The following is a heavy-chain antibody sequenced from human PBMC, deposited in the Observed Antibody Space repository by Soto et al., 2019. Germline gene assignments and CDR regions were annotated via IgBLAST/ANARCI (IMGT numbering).Heavy chain of an antibody. D-gene: IGHD3-3*01. CDR2: INHDGSAT. CDR1: GFAFGSYV. V-gene: IGHV3-74*01. Sequence: EMQLVESGGGLIQPGGSLRLSCEASGFAFGSYVMQWARQAPGKGLVWVSRINHDGSATSYADSVKGRFTISRDDAKKTVYLQMNSLRAEDTAVYYCATDLEWKIDFWGQGTLVTVSS. J-gene: IGHJ4*02. CDR3: ATDLEWKIDF.